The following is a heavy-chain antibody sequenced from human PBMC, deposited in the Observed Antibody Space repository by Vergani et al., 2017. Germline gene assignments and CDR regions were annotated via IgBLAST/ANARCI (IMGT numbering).Heavy chain of an antibody. CDR1: GYSFTSYW. V-gene: IGHV5-10-1*01. CDR3: ARHRRQYYYDSSGYENY. Sequence: EVQLVQSGAEVKKPGESLRISCKGSGYSFTSYWISWVRQMPGKGLEWMGRIDPSDSYTNYSPSFQGHVTISADKSISTAYLQWSSLKASDTAMYYCARHRRQYYYDSSGYENYWGQGTLVTVSS. CDR2: IDPSDSYT. J-gene: IGHJ4*02. D-gene: IGHD3-22*01.